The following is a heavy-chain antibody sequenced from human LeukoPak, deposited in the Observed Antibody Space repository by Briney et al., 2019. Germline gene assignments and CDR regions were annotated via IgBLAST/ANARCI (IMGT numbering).Heavy chain of an antibody. V-gene: IGHV3-30*04. D-gene: IGHD2-2*01. CDR2: LPYDGSNK. J-gene: IGHJ4*02. CDR1: GFTFSSYA. Sequence: PGRSLRLSCAASGFTFSSYAMHWVRQAAGKGLEWVAVLPYDGSNKYYADSVKGRFTISRDNSKNTLYLQMNSLRAEDTAVYYCARLFRVVVPAANTHFDYWGQGTLVTVSS. CDR3: ARLFRVVVPAANTHFDY.